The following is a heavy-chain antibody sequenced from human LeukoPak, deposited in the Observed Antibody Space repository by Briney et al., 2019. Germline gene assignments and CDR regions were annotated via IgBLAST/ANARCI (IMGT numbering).Heavy chain of an antibody. CDR2: INPNSGGT. J-gene: IGHJ4*02. D-gene: IGHD3-10*01. CDR1: GYTFTSYG. Sequence: GASVKVSCKASGYTFTSYGISWVRQAPGQGLEWMGWINPNSGGTNYAQMFQGRVTMTRDTSISTAYMELSRLRSDDTAVYYCARVGRRFGGSIVGHFDYWGQGTLVTVSS. CDR3: ARVGRRFGGSIVGHFDY. V-gene: IGHV1-2*02.